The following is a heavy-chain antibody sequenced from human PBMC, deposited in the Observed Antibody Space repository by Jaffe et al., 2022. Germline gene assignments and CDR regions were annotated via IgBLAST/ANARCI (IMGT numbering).Heavy chain of an antibody. Sequence: EVQLVESGGGLVQPGRSLRLSCAASGFTFDDYAMHWVRQAPGKGLEWVSGISWNSGSIGYADSVKGRFTISRDNAKNSLYLQMNSLRAEDTALYYCAKLDVVVVAATPDFQHWGQGTLVTVSS. CDR2: ISWNSGSI. J-gene: IGHJ1*01. CDR3: AKLDVVVVAATPDFQH. CDR1: GFTFDDYA. D-gene: IGHD2-15*01. V-gene: IGHV3-9*01.